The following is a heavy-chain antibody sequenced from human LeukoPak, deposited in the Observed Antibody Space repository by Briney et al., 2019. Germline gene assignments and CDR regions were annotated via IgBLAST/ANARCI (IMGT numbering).Heavy chain of an antibody. CDR1: GYTFTSYG. D-gene: IGHD3-22*01. Sequence: GASVKVSGKASGYTFTSYGISWVRQAPGQGLEWMGWISAYNGNTNYAQKVQGRVTMTTDTSTSTAYMELRSLRSDDTAVYYCARVPYYYDSSGPIGNRIDYWGQGTLVTVSS. CDR2: ISAYNGNT. J-gene: IGHJ4*02. V-gene: IGHV1-18*01. CDR3: ARVPYYYDSSGPIGNRIDY.